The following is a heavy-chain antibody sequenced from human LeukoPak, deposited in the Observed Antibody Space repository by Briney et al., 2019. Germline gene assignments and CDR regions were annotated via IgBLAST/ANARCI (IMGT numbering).Heavy chain of an antibody. D-gene: IGHD6-13*01. V-gene: IGHV4-4*07. Sequence: SETLSLTCTVSGGSISSYYWSWIRQPAGKGLEWIGRIYSSGSTNYNPSLKSRVTISVATSKNQFSLKLSSVTAADTAVYYCAKIPDSSSWRGNYWGQGTLVTVSS. CDR3: AKIPDSSSWRGNY. J-gene: IGHJ4*02. CDR2: IYSSGST. CDR1: GGSISSYY.